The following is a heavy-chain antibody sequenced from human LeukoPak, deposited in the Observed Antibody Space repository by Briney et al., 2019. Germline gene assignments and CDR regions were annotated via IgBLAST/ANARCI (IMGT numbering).Heavy chain of an antibody. Sequence: PSETLSLTCTVSGGSISSGGYYWSWIRQHPGKGLEWIGYIYYSGSTYYNPSLKSRVTISVDTSKNQFSLKLSSVIAADTAVYYCAREAYYDSGYFDYWGQETLVTVSS. CDR2: IYYSGST. D-gene: IGHD3-22*01. CDR3: AREAYYDSGYFDY. J-gene: IGHJ4*02. CDR1: GGSISSGGYY. V-gene: IGHV4-31*03.